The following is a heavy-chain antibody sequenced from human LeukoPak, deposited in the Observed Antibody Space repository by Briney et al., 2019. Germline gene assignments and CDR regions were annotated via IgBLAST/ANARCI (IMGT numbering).Heavy chain of an antibody. D-gene: IGHD6-19*01. V-gene: IGHV3-23*01. Sequence: GGSLRLSCAASGFTFSNYAMSWVRQAPGKGLEWVSGISGSVGGTYHADSVKGRFTISRDNYKDTLFLQMNSLRVEDTAVYFCAKDRGAVDSSGWYEDFHHWGQGTLVTVSS. CDR1: GFTFSNYA. CDR3: AKDRGAVDSSGWYEDFHH. CDR2: ISGSVGGT. J-gene: IGHJ1*01.